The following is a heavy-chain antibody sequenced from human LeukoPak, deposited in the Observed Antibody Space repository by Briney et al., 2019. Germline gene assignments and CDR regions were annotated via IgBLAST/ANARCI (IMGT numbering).Heavy chain of an antibody. J-gene: IGHJ4*02. D-gene: IGHD3-22*01. CDR3: ARLPGGVVVVDY. CDR1: GGTFSSYA. CDR2: IIPILGIA. V-gene: IGHV1-69*04. Sequence: GSSVKVSCKASGGTFSSYAISWVRQAPGQGLEWMGRIIPILGIANYAQKFQGRVTITADKSTSTAYMELSGLRSEDTAVYYRARLPGGVVVVDYWGQGTLVTVSS.